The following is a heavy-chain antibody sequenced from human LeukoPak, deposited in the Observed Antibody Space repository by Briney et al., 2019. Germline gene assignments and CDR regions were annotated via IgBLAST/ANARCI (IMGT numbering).Heavy chain of an antibody. Sequence: PGGSLRLSCAASGFTFSSYSMNWVRQAPGKGLEWVSYISSSSSTIYYADSVKGRFTISRDNAKNSLYLQMNSLRAEDTAVYYCLCSGGTLKNPYYYYYYMDVWGKGTTVTVSS. D-gene: IGHD2-15*01. J-gene: IGHJ6*03. CDR1: GFTFSSYS. CDR2: ISSSSSTI. V-gene: IGHV3-48*01. CDR3: LCSGGTLKNPYYYYYYMDV.